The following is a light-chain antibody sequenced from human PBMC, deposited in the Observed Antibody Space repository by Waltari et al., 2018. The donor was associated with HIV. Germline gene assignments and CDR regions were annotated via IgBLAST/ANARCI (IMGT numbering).Light chain of an antibody. Sequence: SYVLTQPPSVSVDPGETARITCGGTNIGRKSVQWYQKKTGQAPVLVIYDDNDRPSGSPERVSGSSSGNTATLTISRVEAGDEADYYCQVWDTTTDQWVFGGGTELAVL. CDR1: NIGRKS. CDR2: DDN. J-gene: IGLJ3*02. CDR3: QVWDTTTDQWV. V-gene: IGLV3-21*04.